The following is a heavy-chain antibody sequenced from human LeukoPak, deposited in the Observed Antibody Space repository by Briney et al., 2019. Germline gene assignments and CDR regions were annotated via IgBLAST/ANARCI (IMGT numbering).Heavy chain of an antibody. D-gene: IGHD3-16*01. CDR3: ARDGPGFGY. CDR1: GGSISSYY. J-gene: IGHJ4*02. Sequence: SETLSLTCTVSGGSISSYYWSWIRQPPGKGLEWIGYIYYSGSTYYNPSLKSRVTISVDTSKNQFSLKLSSVTAADTAVYYCARDGPGFGYWGQGTLVTVSS. V-gene: IGHV4-30-4*08. CDR2: IYYSGST.